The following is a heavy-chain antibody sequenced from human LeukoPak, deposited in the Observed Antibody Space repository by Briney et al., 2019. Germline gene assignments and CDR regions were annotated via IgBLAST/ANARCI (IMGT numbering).Heavy chain of an antibody. CDR2: IIPIFGTA. V-gene: IGHV1-69*13. CDR3: ASIKLGYCSSTSCYKGGYFDY. Sequence: GASMKVSCKASGGTFSSYAISWVRQAPGQGLEWMGGIIPIFGTANYAQKFQGRVTITADESTSTAYMELSSLRSEDTAVYYCASIKLGYCSSTSCYKGGYFDYWGQGTLVTVSS. CDR1: GGTFSSYA. D-gene: IGHD2-2*02. J-gene: IGHJ4*02.